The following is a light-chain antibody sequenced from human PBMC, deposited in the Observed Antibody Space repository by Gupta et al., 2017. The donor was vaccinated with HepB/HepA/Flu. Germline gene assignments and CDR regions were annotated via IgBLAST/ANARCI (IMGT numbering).Light chain of an antibody. CDR2: KAS. Sequence: DIQMTPSPSTLSASVGDRVTITCRASQSISSWLAWYQQKPGKAPKLRIYKASSLESGVPSRFSGSGSGTEFTLTISSLQPDDFATYYCQQYNSYPWTFGQGTKVEIK. CDR1: QSISSW. CDR3: QQYNSYPWT. V-gene: IGKV1-5*03. J-gene: IGKJ1*01.